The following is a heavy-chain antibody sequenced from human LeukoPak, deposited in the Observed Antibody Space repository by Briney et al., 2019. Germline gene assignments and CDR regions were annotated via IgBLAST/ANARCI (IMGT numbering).Heavy chain of an antibody. V-gene: IGHV4-61*05. CDR2: IYYSGST. D-gene: IGHD3-22*01. CDR3: ARVTGYMIEDYFDY. J-gene: IGHJ4*02. CDR1: GGSISSSSYY. Sequence: SETLSLTCTVSGGSISSSSYYWGWIRQPPGKGLEWLGYIYYSGSTNYNPSLKSRVTISVETSKNQFSLKLSSVTAADTAVYYCARVTGYMIEDYFDYWGQGTLVTVSS.